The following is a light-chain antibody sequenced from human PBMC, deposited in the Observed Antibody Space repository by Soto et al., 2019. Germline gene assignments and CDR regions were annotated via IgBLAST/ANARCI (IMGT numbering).Light chain of an antibody. CDR1: QSVGYN. V-gene: IGKV3-15*01. CDR2: ATS. J-gene: IGKJ3*01. Sequence: RVLTQSPATLSVSPEERATLSCRASQSVGYNLAWYQQKPGQSPRLLIYATSTRATGVPARFSGSGSGTEFTLTISSLQSEDFAVYYCQQYSTWPPIFNFGPGTKVDIK. CDR3: QQYSTWPPIFN.